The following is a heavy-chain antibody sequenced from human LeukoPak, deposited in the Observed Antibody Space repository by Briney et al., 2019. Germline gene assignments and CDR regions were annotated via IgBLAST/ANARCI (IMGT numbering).Heavy chain of an antibody. D-gene: IGHD6-6*01. CDR1: GFTFSNYY. Sequence: GGSLRLSCAASGFTFSNYYMSWIRQAPGKGLEWVSYISSSGSTIYYADSVKGRFTISRDNAKNSLYLQMNSLRAEDTAVYYCAKDSFVAASPDFDYWGQGTLVTVSS. J-gene: IGHJ4*02. V-gene: IGHV3-11*04. CDR3: AKDSFVAASPDFDY. CDR2: ISSSGSTI.